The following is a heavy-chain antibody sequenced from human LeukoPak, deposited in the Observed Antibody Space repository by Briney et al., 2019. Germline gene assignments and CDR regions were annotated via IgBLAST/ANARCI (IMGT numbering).Heavy chain of an antibody. D-gene: IGHD3-22*01. CDR1: GFTFTTYG. J-gene: IGHJ4*02. V-gene: IGHV3-30*18. CDR2: ISFDGSEK. Sequence: GGSLRLSCAASGFTFTTYGMHWVRQAPGKGLEWVALISFDGSEKYYAESVKGRFTISRDNSKNTLYLQMNSLRAEDTAVYYCANWPITMIVVVIHWGQGTLVTVSS. CDR3: ANWPITMIVVVIH.